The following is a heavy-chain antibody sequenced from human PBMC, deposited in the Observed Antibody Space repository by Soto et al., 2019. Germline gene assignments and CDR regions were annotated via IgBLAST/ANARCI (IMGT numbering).Heavy chain of an antibody. J-gene: IGHJ4*02. CDR3: ARVRYYDRNFDY. Sequence: GGSLRLSCAASGFIFTNYWMSWVRQAPGKGLEWVASIKYDGNEKYYVDPVKGRFTISRDNAKNSVYLQMNSLRAEDTAVYYCARVRYYDRNFDYWGQGTLVTVSS. CDR1: GFIFTNYW. D-gene: IGHD3-16*01. V-gene: IGHV3-7*05. CDR2: IKYDGNEK.